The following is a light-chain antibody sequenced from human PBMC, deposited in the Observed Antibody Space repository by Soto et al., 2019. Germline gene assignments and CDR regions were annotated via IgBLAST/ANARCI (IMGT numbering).Light chain of an antibody. CDR1: QFVSSN. Sequence: EIVMTQSPLTLSVSPGERATLSCRASQFVSSNLAWYQQKPGQAPRLLIYDASTRATGLPARFSGSGSGTEFTLTISSLQSEDFAFYYCQQYNDWPLYTFGQGTKLEIK. CDR3: QQYNDWPLYT. CDR2: DAS. V-gene: IGKV3-15*01. J-gene: IGKJ2*01.